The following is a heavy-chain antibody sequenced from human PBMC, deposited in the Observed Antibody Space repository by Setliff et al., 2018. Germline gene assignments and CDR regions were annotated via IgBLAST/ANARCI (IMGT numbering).Heavy chain of an antibody. D-gene: IGHD2-2*01. CDR1: GYTFSTYG. J-gene: IGHJ3*01. V-gene: IGHV1-18*01. Sequence: RASVKVSCKASGYTFSTYGINWVRQAPGQGPEWMGMISTYTGKTSYAQKFQGRVTMTTDTSTGTGYMELRSLRSDDTAVYFCARFGGSCSSSSCYASDLWGQGTMGTVSS. CDR2: ISTYTGKT. CDR3: ARFGGSCSSSSCYASDL.